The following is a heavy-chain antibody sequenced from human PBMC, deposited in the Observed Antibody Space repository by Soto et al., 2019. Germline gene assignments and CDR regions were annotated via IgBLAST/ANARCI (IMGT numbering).Heavy chain of an antibody. V-gene: IGHV4-34*01. Sequence: LSLTCAVYGGSFSGYYWSWIRQPPGKGLEWIGEINHSGSTNYNPSLKSRVTISVDTSKNQFSLKLSSVTAADTAVYYCAGRRGYSGYDYWGQGTLVTVSS. CDR3: AGRRGYSGYDY. CDR1: GGSFSGYY. J-gene: IGHJ4*02. CDR2: INHSGST. D-gene: IGHD5-12*01.